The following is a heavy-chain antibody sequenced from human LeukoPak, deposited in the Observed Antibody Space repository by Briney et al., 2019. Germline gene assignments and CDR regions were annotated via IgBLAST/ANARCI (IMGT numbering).Heavy chain of an antibody. CDR2: INSDGSST. CDR3: ARVVIINNWFDP. D-gene: IGHD3-3*01. CDR1: GFTFSSYW. J-gene: IGHJ5*02. Sequence: PGGSLRLSCAASGFTFSSYWMHWARQAPGKGLVWVSHINSDGSSTSYADSVTGRFTISRDHAKNTLYLQMNSLRAEGTAVYYCARVVIINNWFDPWAREPWSPSPQ. V-gene: IGHV3-74*01.